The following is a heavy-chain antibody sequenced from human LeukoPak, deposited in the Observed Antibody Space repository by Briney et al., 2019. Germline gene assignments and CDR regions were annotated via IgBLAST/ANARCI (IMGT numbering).Heavy chain of an antibody. CDR1: RFSVSTYN. D-gene: IGHD6-19*01. CDR3: ARRIAVAPPDEDYYYYYMDV. Sequence: GRSLRLSCSGSRFSVSTYNMTWARHAPRKGLGWGSAITKTTTYIYSADSVRGRFTISRDNAKNSVYLQMNSLRAEDTAVYFCARRIAVAPPDEDYYYYYMDVWGKGTTVTVS. J-gene: IGHJ6*03. V-gene: IGHV3-21*06. CDR2: ITKTTTYI.